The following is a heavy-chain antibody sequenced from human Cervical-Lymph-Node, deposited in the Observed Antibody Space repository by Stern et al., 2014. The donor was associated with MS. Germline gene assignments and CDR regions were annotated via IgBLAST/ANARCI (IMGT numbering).Heavy chain of an antibody. J-gene: IGHJ4*02. D-gene: IGHD1-1*01. CDR2: INPSGDGT. CDR1: GDTFTSHY. V-gene: IGHV1-46*03. Sequence: QVQLVQSGAEVTRPGASVKVSCKASGDTFTSHYMHWVRQAHGQGLERMGIINPSGDGTTYAQKFQGRLTMTRDTSTSTVYMELRSLTSEDTAVYYCTRPLAGTTLLFDSWGQGTLVTVSS. CDR3: TRPLAGTTLLFDS.